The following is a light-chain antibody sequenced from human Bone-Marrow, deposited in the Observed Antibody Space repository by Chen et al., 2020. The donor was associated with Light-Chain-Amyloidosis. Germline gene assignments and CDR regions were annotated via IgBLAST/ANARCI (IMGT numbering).Light chain of an antibody. V-gene: IGLV3-21*02. CDR1: NIGSTS. CDR2: DDS. J-gene: IGLJ3*02. CDR3: QVWDRSSDRPV. Sequence: SYVLTQPSSVPVAPGQTSTIACGGNNIGSTSVHWYPQTPGPAPLLVVYDDSDRPSGIPERLSGSNSGNTATLTISRVEAGDEADYYCQVWDRSSDRPVFGGGTKLTVL.